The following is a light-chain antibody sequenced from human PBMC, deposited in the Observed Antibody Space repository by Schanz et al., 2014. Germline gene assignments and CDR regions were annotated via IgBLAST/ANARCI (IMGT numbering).Light chain of an antibody. CDR3: QHYNNWPRT. CDR2: DAS. CDR1: QSVSSN. V-gene: IGKV3D-15*01. Sequence: EIVLTQSPGTLSLSPGERATLSCRASQSVSSNLAWYQQKPGQAPRLLIYDASNRATGIPARFSGSGSGTDFNLIISSLQSEDVATYYCQHYNNWPRTFGQGTKLEIK. J-gene: IGKJ2*01.